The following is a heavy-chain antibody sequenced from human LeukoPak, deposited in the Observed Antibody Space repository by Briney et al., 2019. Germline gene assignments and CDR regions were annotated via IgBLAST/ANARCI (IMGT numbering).Heavy chain of an antibody. V-gene: IGHV1-2*02. D-gene: IGHD3-16*01. CDR1: GYTFTGYY. CDR2: INPNSGGA. Sequence: ASVKVSCKASGYTFTGYYMQWVRQAPGQGLEWMGWINPNSGGANYAQKFQGRVTMARDTSISTAYMELSSLRSDDTAVYYCARSIETTFGFSDYWGQGTLVTVSS. CDR3: ARSIETTFGFSDY. J-gene: IGHJ4*02.